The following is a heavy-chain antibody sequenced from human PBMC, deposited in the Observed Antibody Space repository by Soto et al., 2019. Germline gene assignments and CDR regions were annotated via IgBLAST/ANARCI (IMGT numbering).Heavy chain of an antibody. CDR1: GFTFSSYS. J-gene: IGHJ4*02. V-gene: IGHV3-48*01. Sequence: GGSLRLSCAASGFTFSSYSMNWVRQAPGKGLEWVSYISSSSSTIYYADSVKGRFTISRDNSKNTLYLQMNSLRAEDTAVYYCAKDSPTTVDGFFDYWGQGTLVSVSS. D-gene: IGHD4-4*01. CDR2: ISSSSSTI. CDR3: AKDSPTTVDGFFDY.